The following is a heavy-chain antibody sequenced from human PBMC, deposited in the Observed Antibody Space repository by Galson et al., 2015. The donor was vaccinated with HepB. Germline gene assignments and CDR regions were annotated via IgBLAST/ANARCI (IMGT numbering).Heavy chain of an antibody. Sequence: SLRLSCAASGFTFSSYAMSWVRQAPGKGLEWVSAISGSGGSTYYADSVKGRFTISRDNSKNTLYLQMNSLRAEDTAVYYCAGNWNFRTYYYYGMDVWGQGTTVTVSS. J-gene: IGHJ6*02. D-gene: IGHD1-1*01. CDR2: ISGSGGST. CDR1: GFTFSSYA. CDR3: AGNWNFRTYYYYGMDV. V-gene: IGHV3-23*01.